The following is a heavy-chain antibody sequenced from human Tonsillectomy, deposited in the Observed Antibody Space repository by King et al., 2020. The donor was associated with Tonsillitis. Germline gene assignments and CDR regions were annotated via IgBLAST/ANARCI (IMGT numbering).Heavy chain of an antibody. J-gene: IGHJ3*02. CDR3: AREFEGGWIYGGGAVDI. V-gene: IGHV1-2*02. CDR1: GYTFTGYY. D-gene: IGHD3-16*01. Sequence: QLVQSGAEVKKPGASVKVSCRASGYTFTGYYIHWVRQAPGQGLKWMGWINPNSGGTNYAQKFQGRVTMTRDTSISTAYMELSRLRSDDTAVYYCAREFEGGWIYGGGAVDIWGQGTMVTVSS. CDR2: INPNSGGT.